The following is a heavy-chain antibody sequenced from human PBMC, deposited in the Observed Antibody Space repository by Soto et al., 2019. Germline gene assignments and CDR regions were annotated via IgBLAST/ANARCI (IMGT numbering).Heavy chain of an antibody. V-gene: IGHV5-51*01. J-gene: IGHJ1*01. Sequence: GESLKISCKGSGYSLTSYWIGWVRQMPGKGLEWMGIIYPGDSDTRYSPSFQGQVTISADKSISTAYLQWSSLKASDTAMYYCASPTESRSSHIQPWGQGTLVTVPS. CDR1: GYSLTSYW. CDR2: IYPGDSDT. CDR3: ASPTESRSSHIQP. D-gene: IGHD6-13*01.